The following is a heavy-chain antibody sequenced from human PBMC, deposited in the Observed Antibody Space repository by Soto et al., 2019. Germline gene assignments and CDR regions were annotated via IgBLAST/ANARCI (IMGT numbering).Heavy chain of an antibody. CDR2: IYYSGST. CDR1: GGSISSGDYY. CDR3: ARVLDGSGSYYFDY. V-gene: IGHV4-30-4*01. J-gene: IGHJ4*02. Sequence: SLTCTVSGGSISSGDYYWSWIRQPPGKGLEWIGYIYYSGSTYYNPSLKSRVTISVDTSKNQFSLKLSSVTAADTAVYYCARVLDGSGSYYFDYWGQGTLVTV. D-gene: IGHD3-10*01.